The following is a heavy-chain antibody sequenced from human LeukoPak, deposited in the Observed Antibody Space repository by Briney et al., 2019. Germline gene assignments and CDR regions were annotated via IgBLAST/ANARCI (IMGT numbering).Heavy chain of an antibody. J-gene: IGHJ4*02. CDR2: IYYSGGT. D-gene: IGHD3-16*02. V-gene: IGHV4-59*12. CDR3: ARAPYDYVWGSYRSYYFDY. Sequence: SETLSLTCTVAAGSISSYYWSWIRQPPGKGLEWIGYIYYSGGTNYSPSLKSRVTISVDTSKNQFSLKLSSVTAADTAVYYCARAPYDYVWGSYRSYYFDYWGQGTLVTVSS. CDR1: AGSISSYY.